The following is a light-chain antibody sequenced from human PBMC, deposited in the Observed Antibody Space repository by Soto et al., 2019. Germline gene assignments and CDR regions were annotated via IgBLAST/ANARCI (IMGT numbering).Light chain of an antibody. Sequence: QSVLTQPASVSGSPGQSITISCTGTSSDVGDYNYVSWYQQHPGKVPKLMIYEVSNRPSGVSNRFSGSKSGNTASLTISGLQAGDEADYYCSSYTSSSNVVFGGGTKVTVL. CDR2: EVS. CDR1: SSDVGDYNY. CDR3: SSYTSSSNVV. J-gene: IGLJ2*01. V-gene: IGLV2-14*01.